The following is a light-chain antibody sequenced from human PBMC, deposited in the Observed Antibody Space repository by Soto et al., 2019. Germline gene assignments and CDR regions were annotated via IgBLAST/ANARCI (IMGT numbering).Light chain of an antibody. CDR1: SSDDGGDNY. CDR3: SSYTSSSTPYV. CDR2: EVS. J-gene: IGLJ1*01. V-gene: IGLV2-14*01. Sequence: QSALTQPASVTGSPGQSISISCTGTSSDDGGDNYVSWYQQHPGKAPKLMIYEVSNRPSGVSNRLSGSKSGNTASLTISGLQAEDEADYYCSSYTSSSTPYVFGTGTKLTVL.